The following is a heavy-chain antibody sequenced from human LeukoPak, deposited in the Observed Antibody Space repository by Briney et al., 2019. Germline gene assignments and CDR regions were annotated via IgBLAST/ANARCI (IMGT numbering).Heavy chain of an antibody. J-gene: IGHJ5*02. Sequence: GGSLRLSCAASGFTFDDYGMSWVRQAPGKGLEWVSGMNWNGGSTGYADSVKGRFTISRDNAKNSLYLQMNSLRAEDTALYYCARDRGYYDILTGLAPWGQGTLVTVSS. CDR2: MNWNGGST. V-gene: IGHV3-20*04. CDR3: ARDRGYYDILTGLAP. CDR1: GFTFDDYG. D-gene: IGHD3-9*01.